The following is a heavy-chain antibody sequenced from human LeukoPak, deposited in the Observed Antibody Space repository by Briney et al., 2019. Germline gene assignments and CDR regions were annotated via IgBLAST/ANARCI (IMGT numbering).Heavy chain of an antibody. CDR1: GFNFNIYH. Sequence: QPGGSLRLSCAASGFNFNIYHMNWVRQAPGKGLEWLSSISSRSDTIYYADSVRGRFTLSRDNAEHSLYLQMRSVTGEDTAVYYCAREWQYAPDYWGQGTLVTVSS. CDR3: AREWQYAPDY. CDR2: ISSRSDTI. D-gene: IGHD2-2*01. V-gene: IGHV3-48*01. J-gene: IGHJ4*02.